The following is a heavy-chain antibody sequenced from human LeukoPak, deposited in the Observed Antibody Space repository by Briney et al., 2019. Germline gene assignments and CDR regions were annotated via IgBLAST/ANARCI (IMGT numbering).Heavy chain of an antibody. Sequence: GGSLRLSCAASGFTFSSYSMNWVRQAPGKGLEWVSSISSSSSYIYYADSVKGRFTISRDNAKNSLYLQMNSLRAEDTAVYYCARDSELTGDSPSYFDYWGQGTLVTVSS. D-gene: IGHD7-27*01. CDR3: ARDSELTGDSPSYFDY. J-gene: IGHJ4*02. CDR2: ISSSSSYI. CDR1: GFTFSSYS. V-gene: IGHV3-21*01.